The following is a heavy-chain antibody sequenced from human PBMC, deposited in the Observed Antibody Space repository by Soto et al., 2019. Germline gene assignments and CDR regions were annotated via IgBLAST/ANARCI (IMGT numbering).Heavy chain of an antibody. CDR1: GFTLSSYA. J-gene: IGHJ4*02. V-gene: IGHV3-23*01. CDR3: TTDSYDSSGYYYWGYFDY. Sequence: TGGSLRLSCAASGFTLSSYAISWVRQAPGKGLEWVSAISGSGGSTYYADYVKGRFTISRDNSKKTLYLTMNSLKAEDTAVFYCTTDSYDSSGYYYWGYFDYWGQGTLVTVSS. D-gene: IGHD3-22*01. CDR2: ISGSGGST.